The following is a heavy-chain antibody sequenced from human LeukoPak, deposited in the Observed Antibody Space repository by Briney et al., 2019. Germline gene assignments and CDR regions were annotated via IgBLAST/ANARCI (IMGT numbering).Heavy chain of an antibody. CDR1: GFTFSSYS. CDR2: IYSGGST. CDR3: ARDDPSGSYKD. Sequence: PGGSLRLSCAASGFTFSSYSMNWVRQAPGKGLEWVSVIYSGGSTYYADSVKGRFAISRDNSKNTLYLQMNSLRAEDTAVYYCARDDPSGSYKDWGQGTLVTVSS. D-gene: IGHD3-10*01. V-gene: IGHV3-66*01. J-gene: IGHJ4*02.